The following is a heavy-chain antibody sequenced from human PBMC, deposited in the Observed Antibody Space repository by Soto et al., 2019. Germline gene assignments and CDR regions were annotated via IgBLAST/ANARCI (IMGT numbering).Heavy chain of an antibody. V-gene: IGHV4-31*03. CDR2: IYYSGST. Sequence: PSETLSLTCTVPGGSISSGGYYWSWIRQHPGKGLEWIGYIYYSGSTYYNPSLKSRVTISVDTSKNQFSLKLSSLTAADMAVYYCAIQSIADRPYGMDVWGQGTTVTVSS. CDR1: GGSISSGGYY. D-gene: IGHD6-6*01. J-gene: IGHJ6*02. CDR3: AIQSIADRPYGMDV.